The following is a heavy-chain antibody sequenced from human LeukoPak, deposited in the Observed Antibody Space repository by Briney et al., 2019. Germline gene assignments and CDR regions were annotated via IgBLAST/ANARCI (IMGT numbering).Heavy chain of an antibody. J-gene: IGHJ4*02. D-gene: IGHD3-3*01. CDR2: IRWSGGRI. Sequence: GGSLRLSCATSGFTFDDFDLNWVRQAPGKGLEWVSAIRWSGGRIRYVDSVKGRFIISRDNAKKSVYLQMNSLRAEDTALYYCARVEDYFDYWGQGTLVTVTS. V-gene: IGHV3-20*04. CDR1: GFTFDDFD. CDR3: ARVEDYFDY.